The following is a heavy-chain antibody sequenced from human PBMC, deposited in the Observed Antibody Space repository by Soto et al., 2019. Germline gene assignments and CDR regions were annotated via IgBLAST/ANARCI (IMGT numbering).Heavy chain of an antibody. CDR1: VGSFSGYY. CDR3: ASGYCSGGSCYPFDY. CDR2: INHSGST. V-gene: IGHV4-34*01. D-gene: IGHD2-15*01. J-gene: IGHJ4*02. Sequence: SETLSLTGAVYVGSFSGYYWSWIRQPPGKGLEWIGEINHSGSTNYNPSLKSRVTISVDTSKNQFSLKLSSVTAADAAVYYCASGYCSGGSCYPFDYWGQGTLVTVSS.